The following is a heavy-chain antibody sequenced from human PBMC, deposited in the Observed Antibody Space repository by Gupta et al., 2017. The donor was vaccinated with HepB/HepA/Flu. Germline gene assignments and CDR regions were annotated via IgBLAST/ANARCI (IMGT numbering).Heavy chain of an antibody. Sequence: EVQLLAYGGGWVQLGGSLRISCAGCGFTFSSSAMIWVRKAPGKGLEVVAVMSGSGGNTYYPDSVKGRFTISRDNSKNTLYLQMNSLRAEDTAVYYCARGGSIVVVPVYTLFDYWGQGTLVTVSS. CDR2: MSGSGGNT. D-gene: IGHD2-2*01. CDR3: ARGGSIVVVPVYTLFDY. CDR1: GFTFSSSA. V-gene: IGHV3-23*01. J-gene: IGHJ4*02.